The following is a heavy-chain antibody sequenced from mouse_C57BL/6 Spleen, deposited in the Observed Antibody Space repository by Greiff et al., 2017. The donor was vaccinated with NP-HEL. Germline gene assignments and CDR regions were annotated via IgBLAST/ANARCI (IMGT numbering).Heavy chain of an antibody. CDR2: IDPSDSYT. Sequence: VKLQQPGAELVKPGASVKLSCKASGYTFTSYWMQWVKQRPGQGLEWIGEIDPSDSYTNYNQKFKGKATLTVDTSSSTAYMQLSSLTSEDSAVYYCARSYSSGYEGYWGQGTTLTVSS. CDR3: ARSYSSGYEGY. CDR1: GYTFTSYW. D-gene: IGHD3-2*02. J-gene: IGHJ2*01. V-gene: IGHV1-50*01.